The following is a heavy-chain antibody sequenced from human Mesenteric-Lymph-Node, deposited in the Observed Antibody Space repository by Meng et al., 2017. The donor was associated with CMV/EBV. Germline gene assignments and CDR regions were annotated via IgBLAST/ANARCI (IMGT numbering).Heavy chain of an antibody. D-gene: IGHD3-3*01. J-gene: IGHJ4*02. CDR1: GDSITNIKW. V-gene: IGHV4-4*02. CDR2: IYYSGRT. CDR3: ARDGAIFGVVSPFDS. Sequence: SETLSLTCDVSGDSITNIKWWSWVRQPPGKGLEWIGTIYYSGRTYYNPSLKSRVTVSVDTSRNHFSVKLTAVTAADTAVYYCARDGAIFGVVSPFDSWGQGTLVTVSS.